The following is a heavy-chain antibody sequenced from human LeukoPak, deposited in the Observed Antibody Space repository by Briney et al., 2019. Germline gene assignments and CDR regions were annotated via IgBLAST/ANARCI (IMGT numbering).Heavy chain of an antibody. CDR1: GGSFSGSY. V-gene: IGHV4-34*01. CDR3: AAVPESYYTVYYFNY. CDR2: INHSGST. Sequence: PSETLSLTCAVYGGSFSGSYWSWIRQPPGKGLEWIAEINHSGSTKYNPSLKSRVTISVDTSKNQFSLKLSSVTAADTAVYYCAAVPESYYTVYYFNYWGQGTLVTVSS. J-gene: IGHJ4*02. D-gene: IGHD3-10*01.